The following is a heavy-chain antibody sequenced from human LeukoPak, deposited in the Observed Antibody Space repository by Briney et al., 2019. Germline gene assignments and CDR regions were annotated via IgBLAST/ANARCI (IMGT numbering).Heavy chain of an antibody. CDR2: INHSGST. D-gene: IGHD5-18*01. CDR1: GGSFSGYY. CDR3: ARVGRTAYGLSLPRRYYFDY. V-gene: IGHV4-34*01. Sequence: SETLSLTCTVYGGSFSGYYWSWIRQPPGKGLEWIGEINHSGSTNYNPSLKSRVTISVDTSKNQFSLKLSSVTAADTAVYYCARVGRTAYGLSLPRRYYFDYWGQGTLVTVSS. J-gene: IGHJ4*02.